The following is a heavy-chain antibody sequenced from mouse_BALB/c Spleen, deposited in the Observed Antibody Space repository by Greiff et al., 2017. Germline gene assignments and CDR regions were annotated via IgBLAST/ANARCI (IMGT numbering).Heavy chain of an antibody. CDR3: ARDDYEDAMDY. CDR1: GFTFSSYG. D-gene: IGHD2-13*01. V-gene: IGHV5-6-3*01. Sequence: EVQVVESGGGLVQPGGSLKLSCAASGFTFSSYGMSWVRQTPDKRLELVATINSNGGSTYYPDSVKGRFTISRDNAKNTLYLQRSSLKSEDTAMYYCARDDYEDAMDYWGQGTSVTVSS. CDR2: INSNGGST. J-gene: IGHJ4*01.